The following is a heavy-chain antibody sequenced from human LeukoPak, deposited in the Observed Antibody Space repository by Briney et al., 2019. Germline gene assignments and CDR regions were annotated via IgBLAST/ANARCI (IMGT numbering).Heavy chain of an antibody. CDR2: INYDGSQK. D-gene: IGHD2-21*02. J-gene: IGHJ4*01. CDR1: GFVFKNYW. CDR3: GKSEVTIPDSH. Sequence: PGGSLRLSCAASGFVFKNYWMSWVRQAPGKGLEWLANINYDGSQKYHVDSVKGRFTISRDNAKNSLYPQMNSLRVEDTAVYYCGKSEVTIPDSHWGQGTPVTVSS. V-gene: IGHV3-7*01.